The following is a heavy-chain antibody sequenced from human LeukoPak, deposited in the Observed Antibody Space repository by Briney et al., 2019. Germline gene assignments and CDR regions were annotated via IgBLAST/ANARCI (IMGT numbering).Heavy chain of an antibody. CDR2: ISSSSSYM. CDR3: AKGSGYYSFDY. CDR1: GFTFSSYS. Sequence: GGSLRLSCAASGFTFSSYSMNWVRQAPGKGLEWVSSISSSSSYMYYADSVKGRFTISRDNAKNSLYLQMNSLRAEDTAVYYCAKGSGYYSFDYWGQGTLVTVSS. J-gene: IGHJ4*02. V-gene: IGHV3-21*01. D-gene: IGHD3-22*01.